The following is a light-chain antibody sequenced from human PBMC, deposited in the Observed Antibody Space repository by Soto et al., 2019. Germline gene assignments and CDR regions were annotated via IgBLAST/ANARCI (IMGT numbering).Light chain of an antibody. Sequence: QSVLTQPPSVSAAPRQTVAISCSESSSNMGNYFISWYQQVPGTAPRLLIYENKKRPSGIPDRFSGSKSGTSAALDITGLQTGDEAVYYCGTWDSSLSTWVFGGGTKLTVL. CDR3: GTWDSSLSTWV. V-gene: IGLV1-51*02. J-gene: IGLJ3*02. CDR2: ENK. CDR1: SSNMGNYF.